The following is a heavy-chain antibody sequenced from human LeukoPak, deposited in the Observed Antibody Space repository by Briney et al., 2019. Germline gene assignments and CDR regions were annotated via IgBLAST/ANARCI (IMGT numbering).Heavy chain of an antibody. CDR2: VNLQGST. J-gene: IGHJ4*02. CDR1: GGSISNTNW. V-gene: IGHV4-4*02. CDR3: AREGGPYRPLDY. Sequence: PSETLSLTCGVSGGSISNTNWWTWFRQPPGKGLEWIGEVNLQGSTNYNPSLKSRVAISVDKSENYISLKLTSVTAADTAVYYCAREGGPYRPLDYSGQGTLVTVAS.